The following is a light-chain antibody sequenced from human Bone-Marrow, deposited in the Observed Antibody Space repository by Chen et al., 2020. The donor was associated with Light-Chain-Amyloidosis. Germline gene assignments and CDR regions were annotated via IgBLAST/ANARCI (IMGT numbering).Light chain of an antibody. CDR3: QSYQGSSQGV. V-gene: IGLV6-57*01. Sequence: NFMLTQPHSLSESPGKTVIISCTRSSGSIATIYVQWYQQRPGSSPTTVIYEDDQRPSGVPDRFSGSIDRSSNSASLTISGLKTEDEADYCCQSYQGSSQGVFGGGTKLTVL. J-gene: IGLJ3*02. CDR1: SGSIATIY. CDR2: EDD.